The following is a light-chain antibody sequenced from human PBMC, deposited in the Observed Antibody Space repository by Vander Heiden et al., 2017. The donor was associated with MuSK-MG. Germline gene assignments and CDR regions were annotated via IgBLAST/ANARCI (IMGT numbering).Light chain of an antibody. CDR2: EVS. CDR1: SSDVGGYNY. CDR3: SSYAGSNNWV. Sequence: QSALTQPPSASASPGQSVTISCTGTSSDVGGYNYVSWYQQYPGKAPQLMIYEVSKRPSGVPDRFSGSKSGNTASLTVSGLQAEDEADYYCSSYAGSNNWVFGGGTKLTVL. V-gene: IGLV2-8*01. J-gene: IGLJ3*02.